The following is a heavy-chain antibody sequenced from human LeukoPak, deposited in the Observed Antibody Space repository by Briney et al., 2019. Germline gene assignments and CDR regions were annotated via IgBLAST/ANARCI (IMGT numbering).Heavy chain of an antibody. Sequence: GGSLRLSCAASGFTFSSYSMNWVRQAPGKGLEWVSYISRSSTTIYYADSVQGRFTISRDNAKNSLYLQMNSLRAEDTAVYYCAQERYYYDSSGLIFWGQGTLVTVSS. CDR1: GFTFSSYS. V-gene: IGHV3-48*01. D-gene: IGHD3-22*01. CDR2: ISRSSTTI. CDR3: AQERYYYDSSGLIF. J-gene: IGHJ4*02.